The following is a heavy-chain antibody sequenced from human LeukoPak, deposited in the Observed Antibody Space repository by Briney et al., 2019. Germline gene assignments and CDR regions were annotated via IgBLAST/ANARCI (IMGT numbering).Heavy chain of an antibody. V-gene: IGHV1-8*01. Sequence: ASVKVSCKASGDTFIINDINWVRQATGQGLEWMGWMNPNSGNTGYAQKFQGRVTMTRDMSTSTVYMELSSLRSEDTAVYYCARASPGGTIFGVVAYYMDVWGKGTTVTVSS. CDR2: MNPNSGNT. J-gene: IGHJ6*03. D-gene: IGHD3-3*01. CDR1: GDTFIIND. CDR3: ARASPGGTIFGVVAYYMDV.